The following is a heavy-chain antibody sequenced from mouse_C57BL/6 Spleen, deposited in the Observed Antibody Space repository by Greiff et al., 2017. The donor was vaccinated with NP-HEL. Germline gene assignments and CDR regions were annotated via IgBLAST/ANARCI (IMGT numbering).Heavy chain of an antibody. CDR1: GYAFSSYW. D-gene: IGHD1-1*01. CDR2: IYPGDGDT. J-gene: IGHJ1*03. Sequence: QVQLQQSGAELVKPGASVKISCKASGYAFSSYWMNWVKQRPGKGLEWIGQIYPGDGDTNYNGKFKGKATLTADKSSSTAYMQLSSLTSEDSAVYFCARSAGYDGSTSYWYFDVWGTGTTVTVSS. CDR3: ARSAGYDGSTSYWYFDV. V-gene: IGHV1-80*01.